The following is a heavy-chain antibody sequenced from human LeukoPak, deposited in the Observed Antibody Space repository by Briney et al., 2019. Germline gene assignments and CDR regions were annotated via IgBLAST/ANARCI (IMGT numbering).Heavy chain of an antibody. CDR2: IYYSGST. CDR1: GGFISSSSYY. J-gene: IGHJ4*02. CDR3: ARWFRDSFDY. V-gene: IGHV4-39*01. D-gene: IGHD3-10*01. Sequence: SETLSLTCTVSGGFISSSSYYWGWIRQPPGKGLEWIGSIYYSGSTYYNPSLKSRVTISVDTSKNQFSLKLSSVTAADTAVYYCARWFRDSFDYWGQGTLVTVSS.